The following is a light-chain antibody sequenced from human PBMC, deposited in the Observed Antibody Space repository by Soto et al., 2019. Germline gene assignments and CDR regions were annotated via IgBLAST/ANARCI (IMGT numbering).Light chain of an antibody. CDR3: QQYYNSRLT. CDR2: WAS. CDR1: QSVLYSSNNKNY. V-gene: IGKV4-1*01. Sequence: DIVMTQSPDSLAVSLGERATVNCKSSQSVLYSSNNKNYLAWYQQKPGQPPKMIIYWASTRESGVPDRFSGSGSGTDFTLTISSLQAEDVAVYYCQQYYNSRLTFGGGTKVEIK. J-gene: IGKJ4*01.